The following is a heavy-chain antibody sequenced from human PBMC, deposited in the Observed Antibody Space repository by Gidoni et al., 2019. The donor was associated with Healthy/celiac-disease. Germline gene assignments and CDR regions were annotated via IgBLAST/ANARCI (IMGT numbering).Heavy chain of an antibody. CDR1: GFTFGDYA. CDR2: IRSKAYGGTT. J-gene: IGHJ4*02. D-gene: IGHD3-22*01. Sequence: EVQLVESGGGLVQPGRSLRLSCTASGFTFGDYAMSWFRQAPGKGLEWVGFIRSKAYGGTTEYAASVKGRFTISRDDSKSIAYLQMNSLKTEDTAVYYCTREGKGYYDSSGYYYFDYWGQGTLVTVSS. V-gene: IGHV3-49*03. CDR3: TREGKGYYDSSGYYYFDY.